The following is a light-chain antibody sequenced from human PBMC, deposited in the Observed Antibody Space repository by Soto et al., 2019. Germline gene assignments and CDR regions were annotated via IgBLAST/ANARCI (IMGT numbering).Light chain of an antibody. V-gene: IGLV1-47*01. CDR3: AAWGDDSLSAL. CDR1: PSNIGSNY. CDR2: RNN. J-gene: IGLJ3*02. Sequence: QSVLIQAPSASAAPGQTVTISCSGSPSNIGSNYVFWYQHRPGTAPKLLIYRNNQRPSGVPDLFSGSKSGASASLTISGLRAEDEADYYCAAWGDDSLSALFGGGTKLTVL.